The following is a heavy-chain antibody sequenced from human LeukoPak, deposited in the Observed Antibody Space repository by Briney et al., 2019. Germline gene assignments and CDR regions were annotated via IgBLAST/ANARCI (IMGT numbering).Heavy chain of an antibody. CDR1: GFTFSDYS. Sequence: PGGPLRLSCAASGFTFSDYSMHWVRQAPGKGLERISYSSRSSSTIYYTESVKGRFSTSRDNAKNALYLQMNSLRDEDTAVYYCARDTPFDYWGQGTLVTVSS. CDR2: SSRSSSTI. CDR3: ARDTPFDY. J-gene: IGHJ4*02. V-gene: IGHV3-48*02.